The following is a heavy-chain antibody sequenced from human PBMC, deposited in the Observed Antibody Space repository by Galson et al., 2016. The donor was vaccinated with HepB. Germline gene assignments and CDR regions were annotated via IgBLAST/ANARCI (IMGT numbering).Heavy chain of an antibody. CDR3: ARDGMGRGSGSYSAFDY. CDR1: GFNFKTYT. V-gene: IGHV3-30-3*01. J-gene: IGHJ4*02. CDR2: ISSLGDIK. D-gene: IGHD1-26*01. Sequence: SLRLSCAASGFNFKTYTMHWVRQGPGKGLEWVATISSLGDIKYYADSVKGRFTNSRDNSNNILYLLLNSLRAEDTAVYYCARDGMGRGSGSYSAFDYWGQGTLVTVSS.